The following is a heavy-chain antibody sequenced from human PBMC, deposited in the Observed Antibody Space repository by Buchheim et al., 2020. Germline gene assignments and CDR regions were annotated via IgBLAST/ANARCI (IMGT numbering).Heavy chain of an antibody. CDR3: KNGGYCSGGSCYNDY. J-gene: IGHJ4*02. CDR1: GFTFSGSA. CDR2: IRSKATSYAT. D-gene: IGHD2-15*01. V-gene: IGHV3-73*02. Sequence: EVQLVESGGGLVQPGGSLKLSCAASGFTFSGSAMHWVRQASGKGLEWVARIRSKATSYATAYAASVKGRFPISGDDSKNTAYLQMNSLKTEDTAVYYCKNGGYCSGGSCYNDYWGQGTL.